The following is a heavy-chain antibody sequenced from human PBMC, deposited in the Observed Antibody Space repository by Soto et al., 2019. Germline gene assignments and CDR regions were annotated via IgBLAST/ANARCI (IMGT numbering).Heavy chain of an antibody. CDR1: GYTFTSYG. CDR3: ARDQISLGYCSSSSCRGGMDV. D-gene: IGHD2-2*01. V-gene: IGHV1-18*01. J-gene: IGHJ6*02. Sequence: ASVKVSCKASGYTFTSYGISWVRQAPGQGLEWMGWISAYNGNTNYAQKLQGRVTMTTDTSTSPAYMERRSLRSDETAVYYCARDQISLGYCSSSSCRGGMDVWGQGTTVTVSS. CDR2: ISAYNGNT.